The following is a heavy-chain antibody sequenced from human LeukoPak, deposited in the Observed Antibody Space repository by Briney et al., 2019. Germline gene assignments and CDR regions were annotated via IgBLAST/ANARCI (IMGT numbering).Heavy chain of an antibody. CDR1: GYTFTSYT. CDR2: INTNTGNP. CDR3: ARALGYCGGGSCYSFYYYGMDV. J-gene: IGHJ6*02. D-gene: IGHD2-15*01. V-gene: IGHV7-4-1*02. Sequence: ASVKVSCKASGYTFTSYTMNWVRQAPGQGLEWMGWINTNTGNPTYAQGFTGRFVFFLDTSVSTAYLQISSLKAEDNAVYYCARALGYCGGGSCYSFYYYGMDVWGQGTTVTVSS.